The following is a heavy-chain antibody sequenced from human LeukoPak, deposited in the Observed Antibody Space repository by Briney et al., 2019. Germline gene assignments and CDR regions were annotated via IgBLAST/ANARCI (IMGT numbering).Heavy chain of an antibody. CDR1: GGSISSSSYY. CDR2: IYYSGST. D-gene: IGHD3-3*01. V-gene: IGHV4-39*07. CDR3: ARGGRLRPFDP. J-gene: IGHJ5*02. Sequence: SETLSLTCTVSGGSISSSSYYWGWIRQPPGKGLEWIGSIYYSGSTYYNPSLKSRVTISVDTSKNQFSLKLSSVTAADTAVYYCARGGRLRPFDPWGQGTLVTVSS.